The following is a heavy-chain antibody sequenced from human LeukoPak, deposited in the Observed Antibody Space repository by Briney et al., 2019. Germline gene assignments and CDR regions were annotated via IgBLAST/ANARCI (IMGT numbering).Heavy chain of an antibody. CDR3: ARDIVVVVAATYYYYYGMDV. J-gene: IGHJ6*02. CDR1: GFTFSSYW. V-gene: IGHV3-7*03. CDR2: IKQDGSEK. Sequence: PGGSLRLSCAASGFTFSSYWMSWVRQAPGKGLEWVANIKQDGSEKYYVDSVKGRFTISRDNAKNSLYLQMNSLRAEDTAVYYCARDIVVVVAATYYYYYGMDVWGQGTTVTASS. D-gene: IGHD2-15*01.